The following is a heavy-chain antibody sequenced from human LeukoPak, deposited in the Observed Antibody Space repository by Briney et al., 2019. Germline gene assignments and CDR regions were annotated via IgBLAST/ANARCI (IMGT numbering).Heavy chain of an antibody. CDR3: ARVYYDILTGYHTGPDY. J-gene: IGHJ4*02. CDR2: IWYDGSNK. D-gene: IGHD3-9*01. CDR1: GFTFSSYG. Sequence: GGSLRLSCAASGFTFSSYGMHWVRQAPGKGLEWVAVIWYDGSNKYYADFVKGRFTISRDNSKNTLYLQMNSLRAEDTAVYYCARVYYDILTGYHTGPDYWGQGTLVTVSS. V-gene: IGHV3-33*01.